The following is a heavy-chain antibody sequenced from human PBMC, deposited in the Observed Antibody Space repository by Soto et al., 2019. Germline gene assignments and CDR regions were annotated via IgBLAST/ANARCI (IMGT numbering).Heavy chain of an antibody. CDR3: ARIVAAAGGYYYYGMDV. Sequence: SSETLSLTCTVSGGSISSYYWSWIRQPPGKGLEWIGYIYYSGSTNYNPSLKSRVTISVDTSKNQFSLKLSSVTAADTAVYYCARIVAAAGGYYYYGMDVWGQGTTVTVSS. CDR1: GGSISSYY. V-gene: IGHV4-59*01. CDR2: IYYSGST. D-gene: IGHD6-13*01. J-gene: IGHJ6*02.